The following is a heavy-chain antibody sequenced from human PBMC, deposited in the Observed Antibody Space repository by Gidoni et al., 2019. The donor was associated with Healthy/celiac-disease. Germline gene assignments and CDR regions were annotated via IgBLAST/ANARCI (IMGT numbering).Heavy chain of an antibody. CDR2: ISGSGGST. D-gene: IGHD2-2*01. CDR1: RFTFSSYA. CDR3: AKTSPTLRHYYYYYGMDV. J-gene: IGHJ6*02. V-gene: IGHV3-23*01. Sequence: EVQLLESGGGLVQPGGSLRLSCAASRFTFSSYAMSWVRHAPGKGLEWVSAISGSGGSTYYADSVKGRFTISRDNSKNTLYLQMNSLRAEDTAVYYCAKTSPTLRHYYYYYGMDVWGQGTTVTVSS.